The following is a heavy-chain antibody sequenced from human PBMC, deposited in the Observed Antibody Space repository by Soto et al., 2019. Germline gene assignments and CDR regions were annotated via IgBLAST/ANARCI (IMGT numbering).Heavy chain of an antibody. CDR3: ARGGSSPILRWYYGMDV. Sequence: GASVKVSCKASGYTFTSYGISWVRQAPGQGLEWMGWISAYNGNTNYAQKLQGRVTMATDTSTSTAYMELRSLRSDDTAVYYCARGGSSPILRWYYGMDVWGQGTTVTVSS. D-gene: IGHD6-13*01. J-gene: IGHJ6*02. CDR1: GYTFTSYG. CDR2: ISAYNGNT. V-gene: IGHV1-18*01.